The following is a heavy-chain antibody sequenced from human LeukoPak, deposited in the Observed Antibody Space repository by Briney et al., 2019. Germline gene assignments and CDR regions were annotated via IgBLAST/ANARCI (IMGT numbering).Heavy chain of an antibody. D-gene: IGHD3-3*01. CDR1: GGTFSSYA. Sequence: SVTVSCKASGGTFSSYAISWVRQAPGQGLEWMGGIIPIFGTANYAQKFQGRVTITTDESTSTAYMELSSLRSEDTAVYYCARATYYDFRNWFDPWGQGTLVTVSS. CDR2: IIPIFGTA. J-gene: IGHJ5*02. CDR3: ARATYYDFRNWFDP. V-gene: IGHV1-69*05.